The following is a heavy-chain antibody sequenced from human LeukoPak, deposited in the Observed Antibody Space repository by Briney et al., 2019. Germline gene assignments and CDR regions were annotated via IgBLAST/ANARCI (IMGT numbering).Heavy chain of an antibody. CDR2: ISYDGSNK. CDR1: GFTFSTYG. D-gene: IGHD3-10*01. CDR3: ARGIRGVDY. J-gene: IGHJ4*02. Sequence: GGSLRLSCAASGFTFSTYGMHWVRQAPGKGLEWVAVISYDGSNKDYADSVKGRFTISRDNAKNSLYLQMNSLRAEDTAVYYCARGIRGVDYWGQGTLVTVSS. V-gene: IGHV3-30*03.